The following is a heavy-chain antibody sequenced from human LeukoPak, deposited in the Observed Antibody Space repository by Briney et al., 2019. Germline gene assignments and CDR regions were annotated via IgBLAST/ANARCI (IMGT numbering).Heavy chain of an antibody. CDR2: ISSSSSTI. CDR3: AREQILRYFDWLLSISGGYYYYMDV. CDR1: GFTFSSYS. Sequence: PGGSLRLSCAASGFTFSSYSMNWVRQAPGKGLEWVSYISSSSSTIYYADSVKGRFTISRDNAKNSLYLQMNSLRAEDTAVYYCAREQILRYFDWLLSISGGYYYYMDVWGKGTTVTVSS. J-gene: IGHJ6*03. D-gene: IGHD3-9*01. V-gene: IGHV3-48*01.